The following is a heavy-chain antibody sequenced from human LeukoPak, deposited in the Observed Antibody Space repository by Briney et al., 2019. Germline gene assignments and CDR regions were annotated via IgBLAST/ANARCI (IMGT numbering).Heavy chain of an antibody. D-gene: IGHD3-10*01. CDR1: GFAFSSYS. CDR2: ITSSSSTI. CDR3: ARVWYGSGSLYQYYYYINV. Sequence: GGSLRLSCAASGFAFSSYSMNWVRQAPGKGLEWVSYITSSSSTIYYADSVNGRFTISRDNAKNSLYLQMNSLRAEDTAVYYCARVWYGSGSLYQYYYYINVWGKGTTVTISS. J-gene: IGHJ6*03. V-gene: IGHV3-48*01.